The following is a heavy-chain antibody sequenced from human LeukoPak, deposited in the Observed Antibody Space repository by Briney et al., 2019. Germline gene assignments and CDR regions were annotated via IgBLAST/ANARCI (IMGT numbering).Heavy chain of an antibody. J-gene: IGHJ4*02. CDR1: GFTFSSYS. CDR2: ISSSSSYI. D-gene: IGHD5-18*01. Sequence: GGSPRLSCAASGFTFSSYSMNWVRQAPGKGPEWVSSISSSSSYIYYADSVKGRFTISRDNAKNSLYLQMNSLRAEDTAVYYCARDLSEKYSCDYWGQGTLVTVPS. CDR3: ARDLSEKYSCDY. V-gene: IGHV3-21*01.